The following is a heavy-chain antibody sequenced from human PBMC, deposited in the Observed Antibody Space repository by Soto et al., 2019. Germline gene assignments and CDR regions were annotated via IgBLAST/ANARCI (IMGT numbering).Heavy chain of an antibody. CDR1: GYSFTSYW. V-gene: IGHV5-51*01. D-gene: IGHD6-19*01. J-gene: IGHJ6*02. CDR3: ARGVAVSGYYYYGMDV. CDR2: IYPGDSDT. Sequence: GESLKISCKGSGYSFTSYWIGWVRQMPGKGLEWTGIIYPGDSDTRYSPSFQGQVAISADKSISTAYLQWSSLKASDTAMYSCARGVAVSGYYYYGMDVWGQGTTVTVSS.